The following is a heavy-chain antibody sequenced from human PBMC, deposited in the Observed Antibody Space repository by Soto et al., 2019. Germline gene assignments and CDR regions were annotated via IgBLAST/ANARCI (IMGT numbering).Heavy chain of an antibody. CDR2: IYHSGST. D-gene: IGHD2-15*01. Sequence: PSETLSLTCAVSGGSISSGGYSWSWIRQPPGKGLEWIGYIYHSGSTYYNPSLKSRVTISVDRSKNQFSLKLSSVTAADTAVYYCASQTGGRILPFDYWGQGTLVTVSS. J-gene: IGHJ4*02. CDR3: ASQTGGRILPFDY. CDR1: GGSISSGGYS. V-gene: IGHV4-30-2*01.